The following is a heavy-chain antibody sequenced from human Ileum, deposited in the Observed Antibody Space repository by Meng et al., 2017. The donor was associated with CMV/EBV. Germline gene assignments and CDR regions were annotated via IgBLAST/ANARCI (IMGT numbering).Heavy chain of an antibody. Sequence: GESLKISCEGSGFTFSNSWMYWVRQAPGKGLVWVSRINSDGTITSYADSVKGRFTVSRDNAKNTLYLQMNSLRAEDTAVYYCAGPLAVNAFDFWGQGTMVTVSS. J-gene: IGHJ3*01. CDR2: INSDGTIT. CDR3: AGPLAVNAFDF. CDR1: GFTFSNSW. D-gene: IGHD6-19*01. V-gene: IGHV3-74*01.